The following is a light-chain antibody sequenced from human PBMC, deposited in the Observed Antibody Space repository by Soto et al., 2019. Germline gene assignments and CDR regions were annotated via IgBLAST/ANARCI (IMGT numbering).Light chain of an antibody. CDR1: SSNIGRNT. J-gene: IGLJ3*02. Sequence: QSVLTQPPSASGTPGQRVTISCSGSSSNIGRNTVTWYQQLPGTAPKLLIYSNNQRPSGVPDRFSGSKSGTSASLAISGLQAEDEADYYCAAWDDSLNGYWVFGGGTKLTVL. CDR3: AAWDDSLNGYWV. V-gene: IGLV1-44*01. CDR2: SNN.